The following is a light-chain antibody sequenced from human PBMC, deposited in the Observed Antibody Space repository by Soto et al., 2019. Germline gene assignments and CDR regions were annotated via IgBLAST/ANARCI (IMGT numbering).Light chain of an antibody. J-gene: IGKJ5*01. Sequence: DIHMTQSPSSLSVSVGDRVTITCRTSQNINAWLAWYQQKPGKAPKLLIYDASNLEAGVPSRFRGSGSGTDFTFTISRLQPEDIATYYCQQYENLPTFGQGTRLEIK. CDR2: DAS. CDR3: QQYENLPT. CDR1: QNINAW. V-gene: IGKV1-33*01.